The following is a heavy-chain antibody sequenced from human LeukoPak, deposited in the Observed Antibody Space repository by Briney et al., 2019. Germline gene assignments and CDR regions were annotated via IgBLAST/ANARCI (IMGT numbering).Heavy chain of an antibody. D-gene: IGHD2/OR15-2a*01. V-gene: IGHV4-59*01. CDR2: IFSSGST. CDR3: ARAPSLYYFDS. Sequence: PSETLSLTCTVSGGSISSYYWSWIRQPPGKGLEWIGYIFSSGSTSYNPSLKSRVTMSLDTSKNQFSLKVTSVTAADTAMYYCARAPSLYYFDSWGQGTLVTVSS. CDR1: GGSISSYY. J-gene: IGHJ4*02.